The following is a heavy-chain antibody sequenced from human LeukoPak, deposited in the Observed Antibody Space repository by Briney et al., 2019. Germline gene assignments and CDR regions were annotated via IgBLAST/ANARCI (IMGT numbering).Heavy chain of an antibody. Sequence: GGSLRLSCAASGFTFSSYAMSWVRQAPGKGLEWVSVISGSGGITLYADSVKGRFTISRDNSKNTLYVQMNSLRAEDTAVYYCAKGDCGGTCLLVDYWGQGTLVTVSS. V-gene: IGHV3-23*01. D-gene: IGHD2-21*01. J-gene: IGHJ4*02. CDR2: ISGSGGIT. CDR1: GFTFSSYA. CDR3: AKGDCGGTCLLVDY.